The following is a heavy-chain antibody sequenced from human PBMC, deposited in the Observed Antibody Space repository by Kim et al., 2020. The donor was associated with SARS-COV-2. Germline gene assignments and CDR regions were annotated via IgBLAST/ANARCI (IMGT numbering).Heavy chain of an antibody. CDR3: ARVHEFKLEV. Sequence: KHCVDAVRGRFTISRDNAKNLLYLQMNSLRGEDTAVYYWARVHEFKLEVWGQGTTVTVSS. CDR2: K. J-gene: IGHJ6*02. V-gene: IGHV3-7*01.